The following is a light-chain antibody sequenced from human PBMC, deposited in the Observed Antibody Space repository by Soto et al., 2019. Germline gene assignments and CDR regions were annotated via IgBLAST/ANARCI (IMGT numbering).Light chain of an antibody. J-gene: IGLJ1*01. CDR2: DVS. Sequence: QSVLTQPASVSGSPGQWITISCTGTSSDVGGYNYVSWYQHHPGKGPKLIIYDVSDRPSGVSNRFSGSKSGNTASLTISGLQAEDEADYSCNSYTSSNSYVFGTGTKVTVL. V-gene: IGLV2-14*03. CDR1: SSDVGGYNY. CDR3: NSYTSSNSYV.